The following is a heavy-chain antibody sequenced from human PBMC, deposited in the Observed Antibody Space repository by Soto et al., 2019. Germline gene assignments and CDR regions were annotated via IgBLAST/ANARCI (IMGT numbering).Heavy chain of an antibody. V-gene: IGHV3-74*01. CDR3: ASDLVRGSGSLGH. CDR2: IRGDGADS. D-gene: IGHD3-10*01. CDR1: GFMFSAFW. Sequence: EVQLVESGGDLVQPGGSLRLSCAASGFMFSAFWVHWVRQAPGKGLVWVARIRGDGADSNYADSVKGRFTISRDNDRSTLYLQMTSLRVEDTAVYYCASDLVRGSGSLGHWGQGTLVTVSS. J-gene: IGHJ4*01.